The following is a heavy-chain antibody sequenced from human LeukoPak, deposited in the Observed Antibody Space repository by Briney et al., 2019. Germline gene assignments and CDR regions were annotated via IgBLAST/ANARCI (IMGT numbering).Heavy chain of an antibody. Sequence: GGSLRLSCAASGFTFSDYSMNWVRHAPGKGLEWISYIGTDSGNTNYADSVKGRFTISGDKAKNSLYLQMNSLRVEDTAVYYCARDYKYAFDNWGQGTLVTVSS. J-gene: IGHJ4*02. CDR3: ARDYKYAFDN. CDR1: GFTFSDYS. D-gene: IGHD5-24*01. CDR2: IGTDSGNT. V-gene: IGHV3-48*01.